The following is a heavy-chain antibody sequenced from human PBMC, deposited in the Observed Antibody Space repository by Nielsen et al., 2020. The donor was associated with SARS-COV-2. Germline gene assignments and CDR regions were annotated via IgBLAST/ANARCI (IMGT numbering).Heavy chain of an antibody. Sequence: WVRQAPGQRLEWMGWISAYNGNTNYAQKLQGRVTMTTDTSTSTAYMELRSLRSDDTAVYYCARRLLGGDYADYYYGMDVWGQGTTVTVSS. CDR3: ARRLLGGDYADYYYGMDV. D-gene: IGHD4-17*01. J-gene: IGHJ6*02. CDR2: ISAYNGNT. V-gene: IGHV1-18*01.